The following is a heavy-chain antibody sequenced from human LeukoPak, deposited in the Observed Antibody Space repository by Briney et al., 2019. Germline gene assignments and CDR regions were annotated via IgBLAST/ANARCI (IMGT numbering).Heavy chain of an antibody. J-gene: IGHJ5*02. CDR3: ARALDTMVRGVT. V-gene: IGHV1-2*02. D-gene: IGHD3-10*01. CDR2: INPNSGGT. Sequence: ASVKVSCKASGYTFTSYYMHWVRQAPGQGLEWMGWINPNSGGTNYAQKFQGRVTMTRDTSISTAYMELSRLRSDDTAVYYCARALDTMVRGVTWGQGTLVTVSS. CDR1: GYTFTSYY.